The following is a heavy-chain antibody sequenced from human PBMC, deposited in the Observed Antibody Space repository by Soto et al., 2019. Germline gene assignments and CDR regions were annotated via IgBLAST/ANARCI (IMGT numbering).Heavy chain of an antibody. D-gene: IGHD1-20*01. Sequence: EMQLVESGGGLVQPGGSLRLSCVAAGLSFRNYWVHWVRQAPGQGLEWVSRINTEGTYTSNADPVKGRVTISRDNAKNKLYLQRNSLRVEDTAVYFCAGFGYDWNGWDWGPGTLVTVSS. CDR1: GLSFRNYW. CDR3: AGFGYDWNGWD. J-gene: IGHJ4*02. CDR2: INTEGTYT. V-gene: IGHV3-74*01.